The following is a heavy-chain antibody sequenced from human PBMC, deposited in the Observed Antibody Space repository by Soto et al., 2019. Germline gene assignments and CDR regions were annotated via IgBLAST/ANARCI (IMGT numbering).Heavy chain of an antibody. D-gene: IGHD7-27*01. CDR1: GFSLSTSGVG. CDR2: HYWDDDK. Sequence: QITLKESGPTLVKPTQTLTLTCTFSGFSLSTSGVGVGWIRQPPGKALEWLAFHYWDDDKRYSPSLKSRLTITKDTSKCQVLLTMTNMDPVDTATYYCARTSVNWGSRGLVDYWGQGTLVTVAS. CDR3: ARTSVNWGSRGLVDY. V-gene: IGHV2-5*02. J-gene: IGHJ4*02.